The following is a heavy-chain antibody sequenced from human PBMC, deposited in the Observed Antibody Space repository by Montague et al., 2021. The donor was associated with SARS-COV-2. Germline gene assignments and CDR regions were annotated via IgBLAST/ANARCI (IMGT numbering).Heavy chain of an antibody. CDR1: GGSFSNYY. Sequence: SETLSLTCAVYGGSFSNYYWTWIRQSPGRGLEWIAEINHSGTTNFNWSLKSRVSISVDTSKNQFSLRLSSVTVADTAVSYCARWDLQIMTILGLLGKSAFDYWGLGTLVTVSS. J-gene: IGHJ4*02. D-gene: IGHD3-9*01. V-gene: IGHV4-34*01. CDR3: ARWDLQIMTILGLLGKSAFDY. CDR2: INHSGTT.